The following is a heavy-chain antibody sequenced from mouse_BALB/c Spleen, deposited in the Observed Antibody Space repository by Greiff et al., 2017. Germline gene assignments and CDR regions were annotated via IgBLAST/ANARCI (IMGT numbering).Heavy chain of an antibody. D-gene: IGHD1-1*01. CDR1: GYSFTSYW. CDR3: TTTVVARGFDV. V-gene: IGHV1-5*01. Sequence: EVQLQQSGTVLARPGASVKMSCKASGYSFTSYWMHWVKQRPGQGLEWIGAIYPGNSDTSYNQKFKGKAKLTAVTSASTAYMELSSLTNEDSAVYYCTTTVVARGFDVWGAGTTVTVSS. CDR2: IYPGNSDT. J-gene: IGHJ1*01.